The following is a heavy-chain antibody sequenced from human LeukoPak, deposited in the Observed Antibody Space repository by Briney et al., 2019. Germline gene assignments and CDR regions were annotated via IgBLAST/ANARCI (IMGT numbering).Heavy chain of an antibody. J-gene: IGHJ4*02. V-gene: IGHV4-4*07. D-gene: IGHD6-19*01. CDR1: GGSISSYY. CDR2: IYTSGST. Sequence: PWETLSLTCPGSGGSISSYYWSWVRQPAGKGLEWIGRIYTSGSTNYNPSLKSRVTMSVDTSKNQFSLKLSSVTAADTAVYYCARFRIAVAGREGYYFDYWGQGTLVTVSS. CDR3: ARFRIAVAGREGYYFDY.